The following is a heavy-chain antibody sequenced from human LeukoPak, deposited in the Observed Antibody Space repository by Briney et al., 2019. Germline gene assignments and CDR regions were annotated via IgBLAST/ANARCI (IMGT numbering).Heavy chain of an antibody. J-gene: IGHJ4*02. V-gene: IGHV4-61*02. Sequence: SETLSLTCTVSGGSISSGSDYWSWVRQPAGRGLEWIGRGYTSGSTSYNPSLKSRVPISVDPSKNQFSLKLSSVTAADTAVYYCARGYDWTLDYWGQGTLVTVSS. CDR2: GYTSGST. CDR3: ARGYDWTLDY. D-gene: IGHD3-3*01. CDR1: GGSISSGSDY.